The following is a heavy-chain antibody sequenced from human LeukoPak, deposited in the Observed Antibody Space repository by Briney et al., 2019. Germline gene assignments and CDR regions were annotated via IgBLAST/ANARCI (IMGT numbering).Heavy chain of an antibody. Sequence: ASVKVSCKASDYTFTSYGISWVRQAPGQGLEWMGWISAYTGNTNYAQKLQGRVTMTTDTSTSTAYMELRSLRSDDTAVYYCARYSGYDYWPDYWGQGTLVTVSS. V-gene: IGHV1-18*01. CDR2: ISAYTGNT. D-gene: IGHD5-12*01. CDR3: ARYSGYDYWPDY. J-gene: IGHJ4*02. CDR1: DYTFTSYG.